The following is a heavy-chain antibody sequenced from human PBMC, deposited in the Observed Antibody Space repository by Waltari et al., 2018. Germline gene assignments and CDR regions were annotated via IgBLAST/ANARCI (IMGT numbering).Heavy chain of an antibody. CDR3: TRSPPGYDYVWGSYRYDAFDI. J-gene: IGHJ3*02. CDR2: IRSKAYGGTT. V-gene: IGHV3-49*04. Sequence: EVQLVESGGGLVQPGRSLRLSCTASGFTFGDYAMSWVRQAPGKGLEWEGFIRSKAYGGTTEYAASVKGRFTISRDDSKSIAYLQMNSLKTEDTAVYYCTRSPPGYDYVWGSYRYDAFDIWGQGTMVTVSS. CDR1: GFTFGDYA. D-gene: IGHD3-16*02.